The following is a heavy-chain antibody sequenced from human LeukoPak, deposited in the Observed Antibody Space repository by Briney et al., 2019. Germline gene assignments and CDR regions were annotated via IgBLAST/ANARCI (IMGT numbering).Heavy chain of an antibody. Sequence: ASVKVSCKASGYTFTSYYMHWVRQAPGQGLEWMGIINPSGGSTSYAQKFQGRVTMTRDTSTSTVYMELSSLRSEDTAVYYCARDRRGGQQLPYYFDYWAQGTLVTVSS. CDR1: GYTFTSYY. J-gene: IGHJ4*02. CDR3: ARDRRGGQQLPYYFDY. CDR2: INPSGGST. D-gene: IGHD6-13*01. V-gene: IGHV1-46*01.